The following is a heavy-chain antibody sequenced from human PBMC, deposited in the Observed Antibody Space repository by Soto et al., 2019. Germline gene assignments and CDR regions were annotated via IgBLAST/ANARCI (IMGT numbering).Heavy chain of an antibody. CDR1: GGSFSGYY. Sequence: SETLSLTCAVYGGSFSGYYWSWIRQPPGKGLEWIGEINHSGSTNYNPSLKSRVTISVDTSKNQFSLKLSSVTAADMALYFCSREPRTSYDRFASWGQGTLVTGS. CDR2: INHSGST. V-gene: IGHV4-34*01. D-gene: IGHD5-18*01. J-gene: IGHJ4*02. CDR3: SREPRTSYDRFAS.